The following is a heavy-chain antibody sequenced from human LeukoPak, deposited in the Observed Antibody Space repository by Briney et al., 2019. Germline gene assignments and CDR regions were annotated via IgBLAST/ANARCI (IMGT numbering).Heavy chain of an antibody. Sequence: GGSLRLSCAASGFTFSTYAMSWVRQAPGKGLEWVSIISGRDGYTHYADAVKGRSTISRDNSKNTLYLQMNSLRAEDTAVYYCAKDGSTARYYDFWSGYSTGFDYWGQGTLVTVSS. CDR2: ISGRDGYT. CDR1: GFTFSTYA. V-gene: IGHV3-23*01. J-gene: IGHJ4*02. D-gene: IGHD3-3*01. CDR3: AKDGSTARYYDFWSGYSTGFDY.